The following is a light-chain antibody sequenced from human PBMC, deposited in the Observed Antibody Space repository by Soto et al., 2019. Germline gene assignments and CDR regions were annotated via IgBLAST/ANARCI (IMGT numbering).Light chain of an antibody. CDR3: QQRSDWPLT. CDR2: GAS. J-gene: IGKJ4*01. CDR1: QNINSDY. V-gene: IGKV3D-20*02. Sequence: EIVLTQSPGTLSLSPGERATLSCRASQNINSDYFAWYQQKPGQAPRLLIFGASTRATGIPARFSGSGSGTDFTLTISSLEPEDFAVYYCQQRSDWPLTFGGGTKVEIK.